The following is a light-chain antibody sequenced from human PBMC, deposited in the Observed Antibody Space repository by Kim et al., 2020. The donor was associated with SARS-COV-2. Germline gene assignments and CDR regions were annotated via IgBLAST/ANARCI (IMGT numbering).Light chain of an antibody. CDR3: SCRVSSGNHVI. J-gene: IGLJ2*01. CDR2: DKN. CDR1: SLRQYY. Sequence: SSELTQDPAVSVALGQTVRITCQGDSLRQYYASWYQQKPRQAPVLVIYDKNNRPSGIPDRFSGSNSGDTSSLTITGAQAEDEADYYCSCRVSSGNHVIFG. V-gene: IGLV3-19*01.